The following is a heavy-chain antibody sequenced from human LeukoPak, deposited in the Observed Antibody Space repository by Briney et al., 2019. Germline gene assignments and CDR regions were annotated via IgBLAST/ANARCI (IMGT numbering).Heavy chain of an antibody. CDR2: INPNSGGT. CDR3: ARSQGIAAAGDYFDY. J-gene: IGHJ4*02. CDR1: GYTFTGYY. Sequence: GASVKVSCKASGYTFTGYYMHWVRQAPGQGLEWMGWINPNSGGTNYAQKFQGWVTMTRDTSISTAYMELSRLRSDDTAVYYCARSQGIAAAGDYFDYWGQGTLVTVSS. D-gene: IGHD6-13*01. V-gene: IGHV1-2*04.